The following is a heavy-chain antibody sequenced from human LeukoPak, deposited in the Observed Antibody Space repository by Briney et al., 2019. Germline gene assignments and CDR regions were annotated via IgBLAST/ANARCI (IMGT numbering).Heavy chain of an antibody. J-gene: IGHJ4*02. CDR1: GFTFSSYA. Sequence: PGGSLRLSCAASGFTFSSYALSWVRQTPGKGLEWVSAISGSGTSTYYVDSVKGRFTISRDNSKNTLYLQMNSLRAEDTAVYYCAKHAGYSSSWIDYWGQGTLVTVSS. CDR3: AKHAGYSSSWIDY. D-gene: IGHD6-13*01. V-gene: IGHV3-23*01. CDR2: ISGSGTST.